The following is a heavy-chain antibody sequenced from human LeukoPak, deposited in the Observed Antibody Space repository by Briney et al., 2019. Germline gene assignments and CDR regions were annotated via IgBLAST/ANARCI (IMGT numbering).Heavy chain of an antibody. Sequence: PSETLSLTCAVYGGSFSGYYWSWIRQPPGKGLEWIGYIYYSGSTNYNPSLKSRVTISVDTSKNQFSLKLSSVTAADTAVYYCATGRSGWSFDYWGQGTLVTVSS. CDR2: IYYSGST. CDR1: GGSFSGYY. D-gene: IGHD6-19*01. V-gene: IGHV4-59*01. CDR3: ATGRSGWSFDY. J-gene: IGHJ4*02.